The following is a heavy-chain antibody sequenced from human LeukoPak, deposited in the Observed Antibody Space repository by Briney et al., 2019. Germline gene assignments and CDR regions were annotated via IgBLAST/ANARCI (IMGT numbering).Heavy chain of an antibody. Sequence: GGSLRLSCAASGFTFSGSAMHWVRQAPGKGLEWVGRIRSKANSYATAYAASVKGRFTISRDDSKNTAYLQMNSLKTEDTAVYYCTRRLYYYDSSGSPTEYFQHWGQGTLVTVSS. D-gene: IGHD3-22*01. J-gene: IGHJ1*01. V-gene: IGHV3-73*01. CDR2: IRSKANSYAT. CDR3: TRRLYYYDSSGSPTEYFQH. CDR1: GFTFSGSA.